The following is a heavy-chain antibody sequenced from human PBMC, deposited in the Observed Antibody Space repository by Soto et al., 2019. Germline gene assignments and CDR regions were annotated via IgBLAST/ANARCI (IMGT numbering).Heavy chain of an antibody. Sequence: QVQLVQSGAEVKKPGSSVKVSCKASGGTFSSYAISWVRQAPGQGLEWMGGIIPIFGTANYAQKFQGRVTITADESTSTAYMELSSLRSEDTAVYYCARFGILTGYYPYWYYGMDVWGQGTTVTVSS. CDR1: GGTFSSYA. CDR3: ARFGILTGYYPYWYYGMDV. V-gene: IGHV1-69*01. CDR2: IIPIFGTA. D-gene: IGHD3-9*01. J-gene: IGHJ6*02.